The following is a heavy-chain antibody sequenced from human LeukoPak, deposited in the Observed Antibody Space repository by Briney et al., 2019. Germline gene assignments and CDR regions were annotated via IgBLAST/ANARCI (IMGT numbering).Heavy chain of an antibody. CDR3: ARDLGYSSGLNY. J-gene: IGHJ4*02. V-gene: IGHV3-21*01. CDR1: GFSFSSFS. Sequence: GGSLRLSCAASGFSFSSFSMNWVRQAPGKGLEWVSYISGGSSFTYYVDSVKGRFTISRDNAKNSLYLQMNSLRAEDTAVYYCARDLGYSSGLNYWGQGTRVTVSS. CDR2: ISGGSSFT. D-gene: IGHD6-19*01.